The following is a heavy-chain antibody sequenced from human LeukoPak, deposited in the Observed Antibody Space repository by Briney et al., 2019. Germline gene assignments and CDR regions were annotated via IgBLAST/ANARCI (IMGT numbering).Heavy chain of an antibody. J-gene: IGHJ6*03. D-gene: IGHD6-19*01. CDR3: AKDRAVAAPYYYYYMDV. CDR2: MRYDGSNK. CDR1: GFTFSSYG. V-gene: IGHV3-30*02. Sequence: QPGGSLRLSCAASGFTFSSYGMHWVRQAPGKGLEWVAFMRYDGSNKYYADTVKGRFTISRDNSKNTLYLQMNSLRAEDTAVYYCAKDRAVAAPYYYYYMDVWGKGTTVTVSS.